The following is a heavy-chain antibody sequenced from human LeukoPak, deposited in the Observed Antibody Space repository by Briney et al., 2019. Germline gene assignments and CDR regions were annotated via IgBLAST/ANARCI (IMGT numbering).Heavy chain of an antibody. CDR3: AREVGTPQAFDI. Sequence: GGSLRPSGAASRFTFRNYGVNGVRQAPGKGQEGVSYINSRSSTIYYANSVRGRFTISRDNAKNSLYLQMNSLKAEDTAIYYCAREVGTPQAFDIWGQGTMVTVSS. CDR1: RFTFRNYG. D-gene: IGHD1-26*01. J-gene: IGHJ3*02. V-gene: IGHV3-48*01. CDR2: INSRSSTI.